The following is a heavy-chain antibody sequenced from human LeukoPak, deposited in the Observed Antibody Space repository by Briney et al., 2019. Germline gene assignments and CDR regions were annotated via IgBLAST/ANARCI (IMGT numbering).Heavy chain of an antibody. V-gene: IGHV4-39*01. CDR3: VRDGPGYKDLDL. CDR1: GGSISSSSYY. J-gene: IGHJ5*02. CDR2: IYYSGST. D-gene: IGHD2-15*01. Sequence: SETLSLTCTVSGGSISSSSYYWGWIRQPPGKGLEWIGSIYYSGSTYYNPSLKSRVTISVDTSKNQFSLKLSSVTAADTAVYYCVRDGPGYKDLDLWGQGTLVTVSS.